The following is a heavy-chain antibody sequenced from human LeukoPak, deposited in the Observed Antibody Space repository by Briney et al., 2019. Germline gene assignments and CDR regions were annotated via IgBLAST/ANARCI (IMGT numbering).Heavy chain of an antibody. CDR3: ATAPILRGEGGEHYKYGMDV. D-gene: IGHD2-2*02. CDR1: VGSISSGNW. Sequence: PSETLSLTCAVSVGSISSGNWWSWVRQSPGKGLEWIGEIYHNGTPNYNPSPKSRVTISADTFKNHFSLKLTSVTAADTAVYYCATAPILRGEGGEHYKYGMDVWGQGTTVIVSS. CDR2: IYHNGTP. J-gene: IGHJ6*02. V-gene: IGHV4-4*02.